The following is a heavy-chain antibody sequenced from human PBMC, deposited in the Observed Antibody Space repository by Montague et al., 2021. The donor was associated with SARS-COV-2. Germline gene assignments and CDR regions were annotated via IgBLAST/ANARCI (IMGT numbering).Heavy chain of an antibody. CDR1: GFPFSSYS. CDR3: ATRGGIYY. CDR2: ISSSGSTI. V-gene: IGHV3-48*04. J-gene: IGHJ4*02. Sequence: SRRLSCAASGFPFSSYSMNWVRQAPGKGLEWVSYISSSGSTIYYADSVKGRFTISRDNAKNSLYLQMNSLRVEDTAVYYCATRGGIYYWGQGTLVTVSS. D-gene: IGHD6-13*01.